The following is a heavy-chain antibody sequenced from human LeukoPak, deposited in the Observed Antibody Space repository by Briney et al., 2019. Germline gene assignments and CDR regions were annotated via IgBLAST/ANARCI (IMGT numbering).Heavy chain of an antibody. CDR1: GFTFSSYS. D-gene: IGHD5-18*01. J-gene: IGHJ4*02. V-gene: IGHV3-48*04. Sequence: GGSLRLSCAASGFTFSSYSMNWVRQAPGKGLEWVSYISSSGSTIYYADSVKGRFTISRDNAKNSLYLQMNSLRAEDTAVYYCARGGGYSILHFDYWGQGTLVTVSS. CDR3: ARGGGYSILHFDY. CDR2: ISSSGSTI.